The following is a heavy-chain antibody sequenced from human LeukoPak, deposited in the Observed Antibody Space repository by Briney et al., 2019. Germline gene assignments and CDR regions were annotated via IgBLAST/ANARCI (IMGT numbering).Heavy chain of an antibody. Sequence: GGSLRLSCAASGFTFSSYEMKWVRQAPGKGLEWVSYISSSGRTVYYADSVKGRFTISRDNAKNSPYLQMNSLRAEDTAVYYCARDIVGATGLDYWGQGTLVAVSS. CDR1: GFTFSSYE. CDR2: ISSSGRTV. CDR3: ARDIVGATGLDY. J-gene: IGHJ4*01. V-gene: IGHV3-48*03. D-gene: IGHD1-26*01.